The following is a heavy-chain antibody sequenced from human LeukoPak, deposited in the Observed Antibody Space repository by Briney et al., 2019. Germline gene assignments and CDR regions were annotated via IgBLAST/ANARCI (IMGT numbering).Heavy chain of an antibody. V-gene: IGHV3-49*04. Sequence: GGSLRLSCTASGFTFGDYAMSWVRQAPGKGLEWVGFIRSKAYGGTTEYAASVKGRFTISRDDSKSIAYLQMNSLKTEDTAVYYCTTEIGLSIDYWGQGTLVTVSS. D-gene: IGHD3-16*02. J-gene: IGHJ4*02. CDR3: TTEIGLSIDY. CDR2: IRSKAYGGTT. CDR1: GFTFGDYA.